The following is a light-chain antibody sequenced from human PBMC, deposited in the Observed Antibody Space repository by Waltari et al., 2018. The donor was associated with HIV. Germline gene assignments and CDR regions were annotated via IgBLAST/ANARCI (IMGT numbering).Light chain of an antibody. CDR2: DVS. J-gene: IGLJ3*02. CDR1: SSDVGGYNY. CDR3: SSYTTSSTWV. V-gene: IGLV2-14*01. Sequence: QSALTQPASVSVSPGQSITIPCTGTSSDVGGYNYVSWYQQHPGKAPKLMIYDVSNRPSGVSYRFSGSKSGNTASLTISGLQAEDEADYYCSSYTTSSTWVFGGGTKLTVL.